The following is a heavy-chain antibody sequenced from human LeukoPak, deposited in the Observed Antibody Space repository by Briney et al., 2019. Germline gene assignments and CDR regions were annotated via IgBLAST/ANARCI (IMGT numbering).Heavy chain of an antibody. D-gene: IGHD5-24*01. Sequence: SSETLSLTCTVSGGYISSSSYYWGWIRQPPEKGLEWIGSFYYSGSTYYNPSLKSRVTISVDTSKNRFSLKLSSVTAADTAVYYCARKIGSGDGFDYWGQGTLVTVSS. V-gene: IGHV4-39*01. CDR3: ARKIGSGDGFDY. CDR1: GGYISSSSYY. J-gene: IGHJ4*02. CDR2: FYYSGST.